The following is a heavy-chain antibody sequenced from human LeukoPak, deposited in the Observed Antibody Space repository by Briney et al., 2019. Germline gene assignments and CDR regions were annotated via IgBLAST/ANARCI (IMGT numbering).Heavy chain of an antibody. CDR2: ISSSSSTI. CDR3: ARDRRVSGWSLDY. Sequence: PGGSLRLSCAASGFTFSSYSMNWVRQAPGKGLELVSYISSSSSTIYYADSVKGRFTISRDNPKHSLYLQMNSLRAEDTAVYYCARDRRVSGWSLDYWGPGTLVTVSS. V-gene: IGHV3-48*04. J-gene: IGHJ4*02. D-gene: IGHD6-19*01. CDR1: GFTFSSYS.